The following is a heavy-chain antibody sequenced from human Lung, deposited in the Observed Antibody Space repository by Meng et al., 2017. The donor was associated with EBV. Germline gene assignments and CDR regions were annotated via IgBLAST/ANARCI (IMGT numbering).Heavy chain of an antibody. CDR3: ANAGRFGESLGDY. V-gene: IGHV4-31*03. J-gene: IGHJ4*02. D-gene: IGHD3-10*01. Sequence: QLNDAAPGLVQPSQPLSLSCTVACGSVISGGYYWSWIRQQPGKGLEWIGYIYYTGSSFYNPSLKSRVTISVDTSKNQFSLNLSSVTAADTAVYYCANAGRFGESLGDYWGQGILVTVSS. CDR1: CGSVISGGYY. CDR2: IYYTGSS.